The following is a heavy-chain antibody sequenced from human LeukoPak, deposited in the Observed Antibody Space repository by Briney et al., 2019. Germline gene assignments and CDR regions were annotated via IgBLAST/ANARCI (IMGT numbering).Heavy chain of an antibody. J-gene: IGHJ4*02. Sequence: ASVKLSCSASGSTFTGYYMTWVRQAPGPGLGWRGRFNINTTNPTKTQGFTGRFVFSFDTSDSTAYLHISRLEADDTAMYYCARDFWGFINYGGEGTLVTVSS. CDR2: FNINTTNP. CDR1: GSTFTGYY. V-gene: IGHV7-4-1*02. CDR3: ARDFWGFINY. D-gene: IGHD3-16*01.